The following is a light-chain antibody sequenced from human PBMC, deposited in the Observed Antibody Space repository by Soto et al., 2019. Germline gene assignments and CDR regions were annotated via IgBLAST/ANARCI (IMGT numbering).Light chain of an antibody. J-gene: IGKJ1*01. V-gene: IGKV3-20*01. Sequence: DIVLTQSPGTLSLSPGERATLSCRASQSVGSIYLAWYQQKPGQAPRLLIHGASNRASGIPDRFSGSGSGTDFTLTISRLEPEDFAVYYCQRYGGFGQGTKVDIK. CDR1: QSVGSIY. CDR3: QRYGG. CDR2: GAS.